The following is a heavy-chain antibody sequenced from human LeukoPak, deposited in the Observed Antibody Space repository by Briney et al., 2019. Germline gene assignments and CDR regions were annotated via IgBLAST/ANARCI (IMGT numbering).Heavy chain of an antibody. CDR2: ISGSGGST. Sequence: GVSLRLSCAASGFTFSSYAMSWVRQAPGKGLEWVSAISGSGGSTYYADSVKGRFTISRDNSKNTLYLQMNSLRAEDTAVYYCATIALQDYGGIPYYFDYWGQGTLVTVSS. D-gene: IGHD4-23*01. J-gene: IGHJ4*02. CDR3: ATIALQDYGGIPYYFDY. CDR1: GFTFSSYA. V-gene: IGHV3-23*01.